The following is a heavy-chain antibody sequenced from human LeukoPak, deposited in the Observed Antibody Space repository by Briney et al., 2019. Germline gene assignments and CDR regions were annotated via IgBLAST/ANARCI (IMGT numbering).Heavy chain of an antibody. CDR2: VNQGGTEK. CDR1: GLTFSSQW. V-gene: IGHV3-7*01. Sequence: GGSLRLSCAATGLTFSSQWMSWVRQARGKGLEWVAIVNQGGTEKYYVDSVKGRFTISRDNAENALYVQMNSLRAEDTAVYYCAREHYFYHMDGWGEGTTVTVSS. J-gene: IGHJ6*03. CDR3: AREHYFYHMDG.